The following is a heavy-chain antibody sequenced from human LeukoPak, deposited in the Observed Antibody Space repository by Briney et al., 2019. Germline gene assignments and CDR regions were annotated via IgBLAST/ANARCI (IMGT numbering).Heavy chain of an antibody. CDR2: IRTDGSNK. J-gene: IGHJ4*02. CDR3: ARDPSYSYGKMVEFDY. V-gene: IGHV3-30*02. Sequence: GGSLRLSCAASGFTFSSYGMHWVRQAQGKGLEWVAFIRTDGSNKYYADSVKGRFTISRDNAKNSLYLQMNGLRAEDTAVYYCARDPSYSYGKMVEFDYWGQGTLVTVSS. D-gene: IGHD5-18*01. CDR1: GFTFSSYG.